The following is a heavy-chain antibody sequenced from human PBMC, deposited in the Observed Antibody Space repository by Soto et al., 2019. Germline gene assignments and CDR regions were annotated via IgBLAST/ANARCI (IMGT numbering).Heavy chain of an antibody. CDR3: TTSNLGVDF. J-gene: IGHJ4*02. V-gene: IGHV3-15*01. Sequence: PGGSLRLCCAASGLIFSDVWMTWVRQAPGKGLEWVGRIKTKPDDGTIDYAAPVRGRFTISRDDSKNTLYLQMTSLTPDDTGVYYCTTSNLGVDFWGPGTLVTVSS. CDR1: GLIFSDVW. CDR2: IKTKPDDGTI. D-gene: IGHD1-1*01.